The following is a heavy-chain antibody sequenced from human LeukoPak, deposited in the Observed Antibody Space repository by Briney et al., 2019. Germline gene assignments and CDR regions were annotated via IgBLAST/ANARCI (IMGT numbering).Heavy chain of an antibody. V-gene: IGHV1-18*01. J-gene: IGHJ3*02. CDR3: ARQDYYDTESDAFDI. D-gene: IGHD3-22*01. Sequence: ASVKVSCKASGYTFASYGISWVRQAPGQGLEWMGWISAYNGNTNFAQKLQGRVTMTTDTSTISAYMELRSLRSDDTAVYYCARQDYYDTESDAFDIWGQGTMVTVSS. CDR2: ISAYNGNT. CDR1: GYTFASYG.